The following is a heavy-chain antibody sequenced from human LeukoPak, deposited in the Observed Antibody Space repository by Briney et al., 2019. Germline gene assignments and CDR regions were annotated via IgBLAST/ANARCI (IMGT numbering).Heavy chain of an antibody. D-gene: IGHD6-19*01. J-gene: IGHJ5*02. CDR2: ISAYNGNT. CDR1: VYTFTIYG. V-gene: IGHV1-18*01. CDR3: ARDPDHSSGFNWFDP. Sequence: GASEKVSFKASVYTFTIYGISWVRQAPRQGLEWMGWISAYNGNTNYAQKLQGRVTMTTDTSTSTAYMELRSLRSDDTAVYYCARDPDHSSGFNWFDPWGQGTLVTVSS.